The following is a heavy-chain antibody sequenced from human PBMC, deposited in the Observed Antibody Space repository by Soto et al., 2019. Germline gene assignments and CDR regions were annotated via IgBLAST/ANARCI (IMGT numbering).Heavy chain of an antibody. Sequence: GASVKVSCKASGGTFSSYAISWVRQAPGQGLEWMGGIIPIFGTANYAQKFQGRVTITADESTSTAYMELSSLRSEDTAVYYCARGYYQSRGSHYGMDVWGQGTTVTVSS. D-gene: IGHD3-16*01. CDR2: IIPIFGTA. CDR1: GGTFSSYA. V-gene: IGHV1-69*13. CDR3: ARGYYQSRGSHYGMDV. J-gene: IGHJ6*02.